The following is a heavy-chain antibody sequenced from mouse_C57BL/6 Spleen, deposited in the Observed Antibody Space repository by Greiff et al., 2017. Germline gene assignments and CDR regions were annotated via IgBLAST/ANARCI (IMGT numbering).Heavy chain of an antibody. V-gene: IGHV5-17*01. CDR1: GFTFSDYG. CDR3: ARGDDYDGNFDY. Sequence: EVKLMESGGGLVKPGGSLKLSCAASGFTFSDYGMHWVRQAPEKGLEWVAYISSGSSTIYYADTVKGRFTISRDNAKNTLFLQMTSLRSEDTAMYYCARGDDYDGNFDYWGQGTTLTVSS. CDR2: ISSGSSTI. D-gene: IGHD2-4*01. J-gene: IGHJ2*01.